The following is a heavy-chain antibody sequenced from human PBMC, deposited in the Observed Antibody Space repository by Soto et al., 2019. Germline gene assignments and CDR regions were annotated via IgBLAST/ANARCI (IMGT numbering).Heavy chain of an antibody. CDR3: AMLGGWSGGSSGMDV. Sequence: EVQLVESGGGLVQPGGSLRLSCAASGLIFSDYHMDWVRQAPGKGLEGVGRIRRNANSYTTEYAASVKGRFTISRDDSKESLYLQMNSLKSEDTAVYYCAMLGGWSGGSSGMDVWGQGTKVTVSS. J-gene: IGHJ6*02. CDR2: IRRNANSYTT. D-gene: IGHD6-19*01. CDR1: GLIFSDYH. V-gene: IGHV3-72*01.